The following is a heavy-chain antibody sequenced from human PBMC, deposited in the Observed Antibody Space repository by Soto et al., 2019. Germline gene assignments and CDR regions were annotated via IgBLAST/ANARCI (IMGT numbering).Heavy chain of an antibody. J-gene: IGHJ6*03. CDR1: GFTFSSYW. CDR2: INSDGSST. CDR3: ARIPRYYYYYMDV. V-gene: IGHV3-74*01. D-gene: IGHD2-21*01. Sequence: GGSLRLSCAASGFTFSSYWMHWVRQAPGKGLVWVSRINSDGSSTSYADSVKGRFTISRDNAKNTLYLQMNSLRAEDTAVYYCARIPRYYYYYMDVWGKGTTVTVSS.